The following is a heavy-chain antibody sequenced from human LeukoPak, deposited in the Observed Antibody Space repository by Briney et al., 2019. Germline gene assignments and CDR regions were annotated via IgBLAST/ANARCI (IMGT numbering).Heavy chain of an antibody. Sequence: GESLKISCKGSGYSFTNYWFGWGGQLPGTSLRWLGIIYPGDSDTRYSPYFQGQGPISADKSISPAYLQWSSLKASDTAMYYRARHRPVATKSPIDYWGQGTLVTVSS. CDR3: ARHRPVATKSPIDY. J-gene: IGHJ4*02. CDR1: GYSFTNYW. D-gene: IGHD1-14*01. CDR2: IYPGDSDT. V-gene: IGHV5-51*01.